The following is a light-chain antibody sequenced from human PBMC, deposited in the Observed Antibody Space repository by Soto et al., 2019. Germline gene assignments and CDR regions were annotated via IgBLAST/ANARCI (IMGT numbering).Light chain of an antibody. CDR3: NSYTSSSTYV. CDR1: SSDIGSYNH. J-gene: IGLJ1*01. V-gene: IGLV2-18*02. CDR2: EVS. Sequence: QSALTQPPSVSGSPGQSVTISCTGTSSDIGSYNHVCWYQQAPGTAPKLMIYEVSNRPSGVPDRFSGSKSGNTASLTISWLQAEDEADYYCNSYTSSSTYVFGTGTKVTVL.